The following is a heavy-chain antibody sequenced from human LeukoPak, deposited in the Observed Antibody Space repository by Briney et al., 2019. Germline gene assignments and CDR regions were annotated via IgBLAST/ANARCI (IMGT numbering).Heavy chain of an antibody. V-gene: IGHV3-23*01. CDR2: ISGSGT. D-gene: IGHD2/OR15-2a*01. CDR3: AKDNIRAFDI. Sequence: GGSLRLSCATSGFTFRSYAMIWVRQAPERRLQWVSGISGSGTYYADFAKGRFTISRDNSKNTLYLQMNSLRAEDTAVYYCAKDNIRAFDIWGQGTMVTVSS. J-gene: IGHJ3*02. CDR1: GFTFRSYA.